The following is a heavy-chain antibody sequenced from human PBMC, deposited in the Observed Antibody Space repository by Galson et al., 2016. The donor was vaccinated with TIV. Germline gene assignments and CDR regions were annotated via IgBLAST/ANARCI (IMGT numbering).Heavy chain of an antibody. CDR3: ASVAWFPGLSLDN. CDR1: GDSLSDLS. Sequence: QSGAEVKEPGESLNISCKVSGDSLSDLSMHWVRQAPGKGLEWMAGFDPEQHKKIYAQKLEGRVTLTDDTSTDTAFLELSSLSFEDTAVYYCASVAWFPGLSLDNWGQGTLVTVSS. V-gene: IGHV1-24*01. J-gene: IGHJ4*02. CDR2: FDPEQHKK. D-gene: IGHD2/OR15-2a*01.